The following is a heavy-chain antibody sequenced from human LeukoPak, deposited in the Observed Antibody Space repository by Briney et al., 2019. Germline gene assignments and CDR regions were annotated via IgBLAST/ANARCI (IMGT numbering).Heavy chain of an antibody. J-gene: IGHJ4*02. CDR3: AKDAYNSGWYYFDY. D-gene: IGHD6-19*01. CDR1: GFTFSSYA. CDR2: ISGSGGST. V-gene: IGHV3-23*01. Sequence: PGGSLRLSCAASGFTFSSYAMSWVRQAPGKGLEWVSAISGSGGSTYYADSVKGRFTTSRDNSKNTLYLQVNGLRAEDTAVYYCAKDAYNSGWYYFDYWGQGSLVTVSS.